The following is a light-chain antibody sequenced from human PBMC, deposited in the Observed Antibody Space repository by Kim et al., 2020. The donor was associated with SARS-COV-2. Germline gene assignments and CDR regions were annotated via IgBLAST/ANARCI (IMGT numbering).Light chain of an antibody. CDR1: QSVSSSY. J-gene: IGKJ2*01. V-gene: IGKV3-20*01. CDR2: DAS. CDR3: QQYGSSPPRT. Sequence: SPGERATLSCRASQSVSSSYLAWYQQKPGQAPRLLIYDASSRATGIPDRFSGSGSGTDFTLTISRLEPEDFAMYYCQQYGSSPPRTFGQGTKLEI.